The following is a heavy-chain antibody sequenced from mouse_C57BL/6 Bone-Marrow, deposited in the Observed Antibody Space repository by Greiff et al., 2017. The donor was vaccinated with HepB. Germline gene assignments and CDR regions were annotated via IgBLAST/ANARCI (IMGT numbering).Heavy chain of an antibody. V-gene: IGHV7-1*01. J-gene: IGHJ1*03. CDR1: GFTFSDFY. Sequence: EVKLMESGGGLVQSGRSLRLSCATSGFTFSDFYMEWVRQAPGKGLEWIAASRNKANDYTTEYSASVKGRFIVSRDTSQSILYLQMNALRAEDTAIYYCARDPLSTMVTTDWYFDVWGTGTTVTVSS. CDR2: SRNKANDYTT. CDR3: ARDPLSTMVTTDWYFDV. D-gene: IGHD2-2*01.